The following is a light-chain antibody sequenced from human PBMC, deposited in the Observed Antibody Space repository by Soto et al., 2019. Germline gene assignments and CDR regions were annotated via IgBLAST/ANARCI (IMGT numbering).Light chain of an antibody. J-gene: IGKJ3*01. CDR2: AAS. CDR1: QGIRSY. Sequence: AIQMTQSPSSLSASVGDRVTITCRASQGIRSYLDWYQQKPGKAPKLLIYAASALQTGVPARFSGSGYGTDFTLTISNLQPEDFATYFCQQHYIYPLTFGAGTKVDI. CDR3: QQHYIYPLT. V-gene: IGKV1-6*01.